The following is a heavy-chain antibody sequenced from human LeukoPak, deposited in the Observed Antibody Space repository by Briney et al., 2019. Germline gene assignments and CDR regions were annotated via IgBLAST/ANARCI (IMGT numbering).Heavy chain of an antibody. CDR1: GGSISSSSYY. Sequence: SETLSLTYTVSGGSISSSSYYWGWISQPPGKGLEWIGSMYYSGTTYYNPSLKSRVTISVDTSKNQFSLRLSSVTAADTAVYYCARHRYRSGSDWTDPWGQGTLVTVSS. CDR3: ARHRYRSGSDWTDP. D-gene: IGHD1-26*01. J-gene: IGHJ5*02. V-gene: IGHV4-39*01. CDR2: MYYSGTT.